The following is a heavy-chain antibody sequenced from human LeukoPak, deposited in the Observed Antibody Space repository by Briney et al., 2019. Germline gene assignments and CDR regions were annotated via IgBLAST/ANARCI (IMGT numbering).Heavy chain of an antibody. CDR3: ARGRRGQLLSPAPHYYYYYMDV. Sequence: ASVKVSCKASGGTFSSYAISWVRQAPGQGLEWMGGIIPIFGTANYAQKFQGRVTITTDESTSTAYMELSSLRSEDTAVYYCARGRRGQLLSPAPHYYYYYMDVWGKGTTVTVSS. CDR1: GGTFSSYA. CDR2: IIPIFGTA. D-gene: IGHD2-2*01. J-gene: IGHJ6*03. V-gene: IGHV1-69*05.